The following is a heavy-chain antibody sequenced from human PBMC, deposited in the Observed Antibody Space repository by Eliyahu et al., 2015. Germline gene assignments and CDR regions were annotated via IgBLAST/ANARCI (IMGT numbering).Heavy chain of an antibody. Sequence: EVRLVESGGGLVQPGGSLRLSCAVSGFTFSGYWXXWVRQAPGKGLEWVANVKGDGSEKYYVDSVKGRFTISRDNAKNSLYLEMNSLRAEDTAVYYCARERYYASSLESPYYYGLDVWGQGTTVTVSS. J-gene: IGHJ6*02. CDR3: ARERYYASSLESPYYYGLDV. CDR1: GFTFSGYW. CDR2: VKGDGSEK. D-gene: IGHD3-16*01. V-gene: IGHV3-7*01.